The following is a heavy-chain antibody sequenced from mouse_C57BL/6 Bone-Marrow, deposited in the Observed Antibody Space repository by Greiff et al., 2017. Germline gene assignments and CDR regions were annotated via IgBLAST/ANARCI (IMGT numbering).Heavy chain of an antibody. V-gene: IGHV1-81*01. J-gene: IGHJ3*01. Sequence: VKVVESGAELARPGASVKLSCKASGYTFTSSGISWVKQRTGQGLEWIGEIYPRSGNTYYNEKFKGKATLTADKSSSTAYMELRSLTSEDSAVYFCARQLRLRGAYWGQGTLVTVSA. D-gene: IGHD3-2*02. CDR3: ARQLRLRGAY. CDR2: IYPRSGNT. CDR1: GYTFTSSG.